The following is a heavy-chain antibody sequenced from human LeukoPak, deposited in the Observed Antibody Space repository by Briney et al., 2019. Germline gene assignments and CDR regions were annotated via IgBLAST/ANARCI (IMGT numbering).Heavy chain of an antibody. V-gene: IGHV3-74*01. CDR2: INSDGGST. CDR1: GFTFSNNW. CDR3: ARQNYGAGPDY. Sequence: PGGSLRLSCAASGFTFSNNWMHWVRRAPGKGLVWVSRINSDGGSTNYADSVKGRFTISRDNAKNTLYLQMNSLRAEDTALYYCARQNYGAGPDYWGQGTLVTVSS. J-gene: IGHJ4*02. D-gene: IGHD3-10*01.